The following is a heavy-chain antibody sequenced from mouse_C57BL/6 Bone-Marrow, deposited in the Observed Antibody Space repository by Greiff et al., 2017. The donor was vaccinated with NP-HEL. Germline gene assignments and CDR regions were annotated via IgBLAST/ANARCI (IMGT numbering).Heavy chain of an antibody. J-gene: IGHJ1*03. Sequence: VKLVESGPGLVAPSQSLSITCTVSGFSLTCYAISWVRQPPGMGLEWLCVIWTGVGTNYNSALKSRLSISKDNSKSQVFLKMNSLQTDDTARYYCASSLYRNWYCDVRGTGTTVTVST. D-gene: IGHD2-14*01. CDR2: IWTGVGT. V-gene: IGHV2-9-1*01. CDR1: GFSLTCYA. CDR3: ASSLYRNWYCDV.